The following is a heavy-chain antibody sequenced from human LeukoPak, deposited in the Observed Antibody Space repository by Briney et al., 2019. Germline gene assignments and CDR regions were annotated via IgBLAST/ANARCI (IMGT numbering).Heavy chain of an antibody. V-gene: IGHV4-4*07. CDR3: ARSDERRHKDAFDI. Sequence: SETLSLTCTVSGGSISSYYWSWIRQPAGKGLEWIGRIYTSGSTNYNPSLKSRATMSVDTSKNQFSLKLSSVTAADTAVYYCARSDERRHKDAFDIWGQGTMVTVSS. CDR1: GGSISSYY. CDR2: IYTSGST. J-gene: IGHJ3*02.